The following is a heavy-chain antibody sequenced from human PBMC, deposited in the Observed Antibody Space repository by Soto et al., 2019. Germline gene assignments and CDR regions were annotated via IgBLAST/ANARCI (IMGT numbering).Heavy chain of an antibody. CDR1: GYTFTSYG. J-gene: IGHJ3*02. CDR3: ARDRWSTGTNDAFDI. D-gene: IGHD2-8*02. CDR2: ISAYNGNT. Sequence: SVKVSCKASGYTFTSYGISWVRQAPGQGLEWMGWISAYNGNTNYAQKLQGRVTMTTDTSTSTAYMELRSLRSDDTAVYYCARDRWSTGTNDAFDIWGQGTMVTVSS. V-gene: IGHV1-18*01.